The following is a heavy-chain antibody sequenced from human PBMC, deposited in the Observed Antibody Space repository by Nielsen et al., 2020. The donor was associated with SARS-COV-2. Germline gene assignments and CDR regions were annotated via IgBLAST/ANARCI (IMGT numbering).Heavy chain of an antibody. D-gene: IGHD6-13*01. CDR3: ARDLGSSWYRSYYYYGMDV. V-gene: IGHV3-30*04. Sequence: VRQAPGKGLEWVAVISYDGSNKYYADSMKGRFTISRDNSKNTLYLQMNSLRAEDTAVYYCARDLGSSWYRSYYYYGMDVWGQGTTVTVSS. J-gene: IGHJ6*02. CDR2: ISYDGSNK.